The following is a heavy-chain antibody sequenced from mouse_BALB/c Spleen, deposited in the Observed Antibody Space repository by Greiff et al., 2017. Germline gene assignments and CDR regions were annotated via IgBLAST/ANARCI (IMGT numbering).Heavy chain of an antibody. CDR2: INPSTGYT. CDR3: ARGRYGYAMDY. V-gene: IGHV1-7*01. Sequence: QVQLKESGAELAKPGASVKMSRKASGYTFTSYWMHWVKQRPGQGLEWIGYINPSTGYTEYNQKFKDKATLTADKSSSTAYMQLSSLTSEDSAVYYCARGRYGYAMDYWGQGTSVTVSS. D-gene: IGHD2-14*01. CDR1: GYTFTSYW. J-gene: IGHJ4*01.